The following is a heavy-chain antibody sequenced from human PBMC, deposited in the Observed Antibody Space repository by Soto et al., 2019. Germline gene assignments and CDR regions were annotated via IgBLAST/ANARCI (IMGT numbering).Heavy chain of an antibody. CDR2: IYYSGNT. CDR1: GGSISSSSYY. Sequence: SETLSLTCTVSGGSISSSSYYWGWIRQPPGKGLEWIGSIYYSGNTYYNPSLKSRVTISVDTSKNQFSLKLSSVTAADTAVYYCARSRDYYDSSDYSDYWGQGTLVTAPQ. CDR3: ARSRDYYDSSDYSDY. J-gene: IGHJ4*02. V-gene: IGHV4-39*01. D-gene: IGHD3-22*01.